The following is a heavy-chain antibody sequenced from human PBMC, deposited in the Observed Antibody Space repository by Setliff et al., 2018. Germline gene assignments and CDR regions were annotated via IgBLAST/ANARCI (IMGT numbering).Heavy chain of an antibody. CDR2: IIPIFGTT. D-gene: IGHD2-21*01. V-gene: IGHV1-69*13. J-gene: IGHJ6*03. Sequence: GASVKVSCKASGGTSQNYGLTWVRQAPGQGLEWMGGIIPIFGTTNYAHSFKGRVTFTADDSTSTAYMDLSRLTSEDTAVYYCARVLGVDFQYYYLGIWGKGTTVTVSS. CDR3: ARVLGVDFQYYYLGI. CDR1: GGTSQNYG.